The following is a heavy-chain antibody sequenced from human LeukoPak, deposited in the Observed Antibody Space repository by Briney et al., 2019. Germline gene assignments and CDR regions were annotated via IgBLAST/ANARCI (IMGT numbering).Heavy chain of an antibody. V-gene: IGHV3-7*01. CDR1: GFTFSSSW. CDR2: IKQDGSEK. CDR3: ARIPGAWWLHDY. J-gene: IGHJ4*02. Sequence: GGSLRLSCAASGFTFSSSWMSWVRQAPGKGLEWVANIKQDGSEKYYVDSVKGRFTISRDNAKNSLYLQMNSLRAEDTAVYYCARIPGAWWLHDYWGQGTLVTVSS. D-gene: IGHD5-12*01.